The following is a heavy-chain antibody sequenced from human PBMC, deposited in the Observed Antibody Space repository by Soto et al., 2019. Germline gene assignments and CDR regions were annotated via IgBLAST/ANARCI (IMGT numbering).Heavy chain of an antibody. V-gene: IGHV4-59*01. CDR1: GGSISSYY. CDR2: IYYSGST. J-gene: IGHJ3*02. Sequence: SETLSLTCTVSGGSISSYYWSWIRQPPGKGLEWIGYIYYSGSTNYNPSLKSRVTISVDTSKNQFSLKLSSVTAADTAVYYCAMGYCSSCCCYEVDAYDIWSQGTMVTVSS. CDR3: AMGYCSSCCCYEVDAYDI. D-gene: IGHD2-2*01.